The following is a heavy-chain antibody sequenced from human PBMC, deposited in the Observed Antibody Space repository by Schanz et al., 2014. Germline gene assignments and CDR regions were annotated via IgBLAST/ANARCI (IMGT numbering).Heavy chain of an antibody. D-gene: IGHD3-10*01. Sequence: VQLVESGGGLVQPGGSLRLSCAASGFTLSNSDMHWVRQGTGKGLEWVSTIGYLGDTYYPDSVKGRFTVSRDSGQNSLYLQMNSLRAGDTAVYYCARDFDDRRGYGSGYCLGDCMDVWGQGTLVTVSS. CDR2: IGYLGDT. CDR1: GFTLSNSD. V-gene: IGHV3-13*01. J-gene: IGHJ4*02. CDR3: ARDFDDRRGYGSGYCLGDCMDV.